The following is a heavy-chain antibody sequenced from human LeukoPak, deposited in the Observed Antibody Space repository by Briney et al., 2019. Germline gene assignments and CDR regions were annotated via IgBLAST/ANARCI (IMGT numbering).Heavy chain of an antibody. J-gene: IGHJ4*02. D-gene: IGHD4-17*01. CDR1: GFTFNSH. Sequence: GRSLRLSCAASGFTFNSHMHWVRQAPGEGLEWEAGISYDGIHKNYADSVKGRFTISSDNSKNTLSLQMNSLRAEDTAVHYCAKQTSVTTSGLEYWGQGTLVTVSS. CDR2: ISYDGIHK. V-gene: IGHV3-30*04. CDR3: AKQTSVTTSGLEY.